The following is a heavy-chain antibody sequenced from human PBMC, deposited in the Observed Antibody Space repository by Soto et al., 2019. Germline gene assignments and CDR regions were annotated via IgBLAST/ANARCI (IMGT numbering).Heavy chain of an antibody. J-gene: IGHJ5*02. V-gene: IGHV1-2*02. Sequence: QVQLVQSGAEVKEPGASVRLSCKASGYNFNDFYIYWVRQAPGLGLECMGWINPHGGGTTYEQKFQGRVTMTTDASTSTAYMELRSLRSDDTAVYYCARDPHEYWTSYWFDPWGQGTLVTVSS. CDR2: INPHGGGT. CDR1: GYNFNDFY. D-gene: IGHD3-3*01. CDR3: ARDPHEYWTSYWFDP.